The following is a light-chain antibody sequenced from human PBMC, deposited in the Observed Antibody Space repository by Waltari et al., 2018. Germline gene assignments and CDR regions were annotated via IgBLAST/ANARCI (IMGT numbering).Light chain of an antibody. CDR3: QSGDNSGTNRVL. V-gene: IGLV3-25*03. Sequence: SYELTQPPSVSVSPGQTARITCSGDALPKQYVYWYQQKSGQAPKRVMYKDRERPSGIPERVSGSSSGTTGTLTISGVQAEDEADYHCQSGDNSGTNRVLFGGGTKLTVL. CDR1: ALPKQY. J-gene: IGLJ2*01. CDR2: KDR.